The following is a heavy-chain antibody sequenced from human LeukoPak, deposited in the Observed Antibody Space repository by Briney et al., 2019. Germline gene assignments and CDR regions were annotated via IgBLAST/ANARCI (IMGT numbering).Heavy chain of an antibody. CDR1: GFTFDDYG. V-gene: IGHV3-20*04. CDR3: ARDVAVAGANNWFDP. J-gene: IGHJ5*02. CDR2: INWNGGST. Sequence: GGSLRLSCAASGFTFDDYGMSWVRQAPGKGLEWVSGINWNGGSTGYADSVKGRFTISRDNAKNSLYLQMNSLRAEDTALCYCARDVAVAGANNWFDPWGQGTLVTVSS. D-gene: IGHD6-19*01.